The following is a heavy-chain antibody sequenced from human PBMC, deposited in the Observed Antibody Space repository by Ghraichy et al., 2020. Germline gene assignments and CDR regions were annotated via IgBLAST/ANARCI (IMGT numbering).Heavy chain of an antibody. D-gene: IGHD2-15*01. CDR2: ISGSGGST. CDR1: GFTFSSYA. J-gene: IGHJ1*01. CDR3: AKGRYCSGGSCYSAEYFQH. V-gene: IGHV3-23*01. Sequence: GGSLRLSCAASGFTFSSYAMSWVRQAPGKGLEWVSAISGSGGSTYYADSVKGRFTISRDNSKNTLYLQMNSLRAEDTAVYYCAKGRYCSGGSCYSAEYFQHWGQGTLVTVSS.